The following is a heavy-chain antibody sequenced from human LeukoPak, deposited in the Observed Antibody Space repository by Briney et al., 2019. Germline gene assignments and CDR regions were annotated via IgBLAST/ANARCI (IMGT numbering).Heavy chain of an antibody. V-gene: IGHV3-21*04. J-gene: IGHJ6*02. CDR3: ARDQRGEGSSWYRDYYYYGMDV. D-gene: IGHD6-13*01. CDR2: ISSSSSYI. Sequence: GGSLRLSCAASGFTFSSYSMNWVRQAPGKGLEWVSSISSSSSYIYYADSVKGRFTISRDNAKNSLYLQMNSLRAEDTAVYYCARDQRGEGSSWYRDYYYYGMDVWGQGTTVTVSS. CDR1: GFTFSSYS.